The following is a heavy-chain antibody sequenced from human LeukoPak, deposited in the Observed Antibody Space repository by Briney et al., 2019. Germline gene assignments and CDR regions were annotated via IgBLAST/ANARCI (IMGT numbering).Heavy chain of an antibody. CDR2: VHHSGST. CDR3: ARARTYADDYFYGSGTYYMFLDY. D-gene: IGHD3-10*01. V-gene: IGHV4-59*01. Sequence: SETLSLTCTVSGGYMRNYYWYWIRQPPGKGLELIGYVHHSGSTNYDPSLKSRVTISVDTSKSQFSLRLNSVTAADTAVYYCARARTYADDYFYGSGTYYMFLDYWGQGTLVTVSS. CDR1: GGYMRNYY. J-gene: IGHJ4*02.